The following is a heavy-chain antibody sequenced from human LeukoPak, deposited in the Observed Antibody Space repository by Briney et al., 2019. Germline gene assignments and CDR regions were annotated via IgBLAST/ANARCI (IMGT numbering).Heavy chain of an antibody. CDR2: IIPIFGTA. Sequence: SLKVSCKASGGTFSSYAISWVRQAPGQGLEWMGGIIPIFGTANYAQKFQGRVTITADESTSTAYMELSSLRSEDTAVYYCARVKESGYCSGGSCYGRRVSFDYWGQGTLVTVSS. V-gene: IGHV1-69*13. J-gene: IGHJ4*02. D-gene: IGHD2-15*01. CDR3: ARVKESGYCSGGSCYGRRVSFDY. CDR1: GGTFSSYA.